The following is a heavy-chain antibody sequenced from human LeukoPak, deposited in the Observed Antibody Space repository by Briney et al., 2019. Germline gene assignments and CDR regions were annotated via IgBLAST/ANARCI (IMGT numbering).Heavy chain of an antibody. J-gene: IGHJ4*02. V-gene: IGHV1-69*05. CDR1: GGTFSSYA. Sequence: GASVKVSCKASGGTFSSYAISWVRQAPGQGPEWMGGIIPIFGTANYAQKFQGRVTITTDESTSTAYMELSSLRSEDTAVYYCAREAHCSSTSCYPGYFDYWGQGTLVTVSS. D-gene: IGHD2-2*01. CDR3: AREAHCSSTSCYPGYFDY. CDR2: IIPIFGTA.